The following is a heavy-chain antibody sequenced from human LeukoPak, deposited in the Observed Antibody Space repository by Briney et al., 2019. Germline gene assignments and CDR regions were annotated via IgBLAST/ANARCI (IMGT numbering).Heavy chain of an antibody. D-gene: IGHD1-1*01. CDR2: TYSDGST. Sequence: GGSLRLSCAASGFTVSRNYISWVRQAPGKGLEWVSLTYSDGSTSYTDSVKGRFTISRDNSKNTLSLQLNSLRAEDTAVYYCARDGGSSTMEPTGGYYYYGMDVWGQGTTVTVSS. CDR3: ARDGGSSTMEPTGGYYYYGMDV. V-gene: IGHV3-53*01. J-gene: IGHJ6*02. CDR1: GFTVSRNY.